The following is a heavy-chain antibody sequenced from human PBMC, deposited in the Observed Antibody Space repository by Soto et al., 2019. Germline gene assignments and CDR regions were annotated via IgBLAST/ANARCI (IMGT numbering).Heavy chain of an antibody. CDR3: VMVDNYVPPTPQDV. CDR2: ISPYTGNT. J-gene: IGHJ6*02. D-gene: IGHD3-16*01. Sequence: QVQLVQSVDEVKKPGASVKVSCKASGYIFVNYGIAGVRQAPGQGLEWMGWISPYTGNTHSATKIQGRLTMTTDTSTSRAYMDLGRLTSDDTAVYYCVMVDNYVPPTPQDVWGQGTTVTVAS. V-gene: IGHV1-18*01. CDR1: GYIFVNYG.